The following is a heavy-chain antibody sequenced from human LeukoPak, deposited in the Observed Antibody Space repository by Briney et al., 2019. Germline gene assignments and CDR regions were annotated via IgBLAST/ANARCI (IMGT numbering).Heavy chain of an antibody. CDR2: LNPNSGGT. V-gene: IGHV1-2*02. D-gene: IGHD3-10*01. Sequence: ASVKVSCKASGYTFTGFCIHWVRQAPGQGREWMGWLNPNSGGTNYAQNFQGRVTMTRDTSISTGYMELSRLRSDDTAVYYCARDLDNYSGSGSYYNGDPLFQHWGQGTLVTVSS. CDR3: ARDLDNYSGSGSYYNGDPLFQH. J-gene: IGHJ1*01. CDR1: GYTFTGFC.